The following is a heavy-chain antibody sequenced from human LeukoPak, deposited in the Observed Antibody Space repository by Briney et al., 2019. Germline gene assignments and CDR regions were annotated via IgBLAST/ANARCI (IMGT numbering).Heavy chain of an antibody. CDR2: VAGSGVTT. V-gene: IGHV3-23*01. CDR3: AKDSSSWHFWLYYFDY. Sequence: GGSLRLSCAASGFTFSYYAMCWLRQAPGKGLEWVSTVAGSGVTTYYPNSVKGRFTVSRDNSKNMLYLQMNNLRVEDTAIYYCAKDSSSWHFWLYYFDYWGQGTLVTVSS. D-gene: IGHD6-13*01. CDR1: GFTFSYYA. J-gene: IGHJ4*02.